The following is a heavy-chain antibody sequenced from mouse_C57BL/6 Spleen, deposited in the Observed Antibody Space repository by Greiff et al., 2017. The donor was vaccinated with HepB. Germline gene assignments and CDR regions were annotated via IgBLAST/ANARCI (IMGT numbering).Heavy chain of an antibody. CDR2: ISSGSSTI. CDR1: GFTFSDYG. D-gene: IGHD4-1*01. CDR3: AKLGPGYFDY. Sequence: EVQLQESGGGLVKPGGSLKLSCAASGFTFSDYGMHWVRQAPEKGLEWVAYISSGSSTIYYADTVKGRFTISRDNAKNTLFLQMTSLRSEDTAMYYCAKLGPGYFDYWGQGTTLTVSS. J-gene: IGHJ2*01. V-gene: IGHV5-17*01.